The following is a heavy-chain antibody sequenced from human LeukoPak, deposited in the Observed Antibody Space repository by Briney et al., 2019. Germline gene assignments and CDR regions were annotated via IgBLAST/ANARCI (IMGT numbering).Heavy chain of an antibody. Sequence: ASVKVSCKASGYTFTSYDINWVRQATGQGLEWMGWMNPNSGNTGYAQKFQGRVTMTRNTSISTAYMELSSLRSEDTAVYYCARGGRWPKENWFDPWGQGPRVTVSS. CDR2: MNPNSGNT. V-gene: IGHV1-8*01. CDR1: GYTFTSYD. J-gene: IGHJ5*02. CDR3: ARGGRWPKENWFDP. D-gene: IGHD1-26*01.